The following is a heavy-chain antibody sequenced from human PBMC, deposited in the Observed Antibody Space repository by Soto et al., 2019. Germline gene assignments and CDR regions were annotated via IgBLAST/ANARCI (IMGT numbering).Heavy chain of an antibody. CDR1: GFNFRKFA. CDR2: ISERSGPP. CDR3: AKDQDNTDYYWIFDL. V-gene: IGHV3-23*01. D-gene: IGHD4-17*01. Sequence: GGSLRLSRAASGFNFRKFAMSWVRQAPGKGLEWVPVISERSGPPLYADSVKGRFTISRDNSKSTLYLEMNNLRPEDTAVYYCAKDQDNTDYYWIFDLWGRGTPVTVSS. J-gene: IGHJ2*01.